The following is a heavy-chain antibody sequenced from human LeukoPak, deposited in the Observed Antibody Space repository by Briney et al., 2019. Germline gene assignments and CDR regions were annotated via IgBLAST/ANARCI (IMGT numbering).Heavy chain of an antibody. CDR2: IWYDGSNE. CDR1: GFTFSSYG. Sequence: PGGSLRLSCAASGFTFSSYGMNWVRQAPGKGPEWVAVIWYDGSNEYYVDSVKGRFTISRDNSKNTLYLQMNSLRVEDTAVYYCAAGDPVSYWGQGTLVSVSS. J-gene: IGHJ4*02. CDR3: AAGDPVSY. V-gene: IGHV3-33*01. D-gene: IGHD4-17*01.